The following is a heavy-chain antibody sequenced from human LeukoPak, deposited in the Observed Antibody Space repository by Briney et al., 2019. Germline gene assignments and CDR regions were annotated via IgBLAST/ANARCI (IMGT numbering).Heavy chain of an antibody. J-gene: IGHJ5*02. CDR1: GFTFSSYE. CDR2: ISSSGGTI. CDR3: ARDKAAGTTPNWFDP. Sequence: GGSLRLSCAASGFTFSSYEMNWVRQAPGKGLEWVSYISSSGGTIHYADSVKGRFTISRDNAKNSLYLQMNSLRAEDTAVYYCARDKAAGTTPNWFDPWGQGTLVTVSS. D-gene: IGHD1-7*01. V-gene: IGHV3-48*03.